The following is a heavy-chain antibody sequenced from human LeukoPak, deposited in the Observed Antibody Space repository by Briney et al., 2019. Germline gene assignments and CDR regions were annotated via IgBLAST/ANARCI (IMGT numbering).Heavy chain of an antibody. CDR3: ASLYSSSWYSQLNWFDP. CDR2: INPNSGGT. D-gene: IGHD6-13*01. CDR1: GYTFTGYY. Sequence: ASVKVSCKASGYTFTGYYMHWVRQAPGQGLEGMGWINPNSGGTNYAQKFQGRVTMTRDTSISTAYMELSRLRSDDTAVYYCASLYSSSWYSQLNWFDPWGQGTLVTVSS. V-gene: IGHV1-2*02. J-gene: IGHJ5*02.